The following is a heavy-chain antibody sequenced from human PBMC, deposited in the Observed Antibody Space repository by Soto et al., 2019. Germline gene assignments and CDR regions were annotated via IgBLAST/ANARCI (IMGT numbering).Heavy chain of an antibody. D-gene: IGHD6-19*01. J-gene: IGHJ4*02. V-gene: IGHV4-4*02. Sequence: QVQLQESGPGLVKPSGTLSLTCAVSGGSISSSNWWSWVRQPPGKGLEWIGEIYHSGSTNYNPSLKSQVTISVDKSKNQFSLKLSSVTAADTAVYYCARARASGWSGPSDYWGQGTLVTVSS. CDR2: IYHSGST. CDR3: ARARASGWSGPSDY. CDR1: GGSISSSNW.